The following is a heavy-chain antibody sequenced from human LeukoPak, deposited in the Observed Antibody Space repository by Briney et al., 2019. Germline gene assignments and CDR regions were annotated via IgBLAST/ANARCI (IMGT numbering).Heavy chain of an antibody. CDR2: IYDSGNT. CDR1: GDSISCYY. V-gene: IGHV4-59*01. CDR3: PRVVDNWNVAVFDY. Sequence: SETLSLTFTVSGDSISCYYWRWVRQPPGKGLEWNGYIYDSGNTNYNLSLESRVTISIHTSKNQFSLKLSSVTAADTAVYYCPRVVDNWNVAVFDYWGQATLVTVSS. J-gene: IGHJ4*02. D-gene: IGHD1-20*01.